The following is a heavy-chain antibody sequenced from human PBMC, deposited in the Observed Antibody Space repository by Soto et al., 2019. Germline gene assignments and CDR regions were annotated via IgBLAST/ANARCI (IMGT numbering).Heavy chain of an antibody. J-gene: IGHJ3*02. CDR3: ARATGYYYDSSGYSDAFDI. CDR2: IYYSGST. V-gene: IGHV4-59*01. Sequence: SETLSLTCTVSGGSISSYYWSWIRQPPGKGLEWIGYIYYSGSTNYNPSLKSRVTISVDTSKNQFSLKLSSVTAADTAVYYCARATGYYYDSSGYSDAFDIWGQGTMVTVSS. D-gene: IGHD3-22*01. CDR1: GGSISSYY.